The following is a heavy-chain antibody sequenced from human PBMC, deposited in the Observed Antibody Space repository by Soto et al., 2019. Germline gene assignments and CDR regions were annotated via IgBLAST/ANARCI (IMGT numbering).Heavy chain of an antibody. CDR3: VRHENRDDARVDP. Sequence: EVQLVESGGGLVQPGGSLKLSCAASGFTFSGSAMQWVRQAPGRGLEWIGRMRSAAISYATTYAASVKGRFTISRDDSKTTAYLQMNSLKTEDTAVYYCVRHENRDDARVDPWGQGTLVIVSS. CDR2: MRSAAISYAT. V-gene: IGHV3-73*01. J-gene: IGHJ5*02. D-gene: IGHD2-2*01. CDR1: GFTFSGSA.